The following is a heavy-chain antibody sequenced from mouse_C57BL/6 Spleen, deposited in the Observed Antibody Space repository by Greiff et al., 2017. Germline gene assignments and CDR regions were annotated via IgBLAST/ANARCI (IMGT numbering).Heavy chain of an antibody. V-gene: IGHV5-16*01. D-gene: IGHD2-4*01. Sequence: EVNVVESVGGLVQPGSSMKLSCTASGFTFSDYYMAWVRQVPEKGLEWVANINYDGSSTYYLDSLKSRFIISRDNAKNILYLQMSSLKSEDTATYYCARVDYDWFAYWGQGTLVTFSA. J-gene: IGHJ3*01. CDR2: INYDGSST. CDR1: GFTFSDYY. CDR3: ARVDYDWFAY.